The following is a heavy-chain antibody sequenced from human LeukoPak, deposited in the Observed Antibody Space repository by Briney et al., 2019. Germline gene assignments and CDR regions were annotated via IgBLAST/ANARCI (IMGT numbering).Heavy chain of an antibody. V-gene: IGHV3-11*04. J-gene: IGHJ3*02. Sequence: GGSLRLSCAASGFTFSDYYMSWIRQAPGKGLEWVSYISGSGTTIYYTDSVKGRFTTSRDNAKNLLYLQMNSLRAEDTAVYYYARGSGYSGYLPDAFDIWGQGTMVTVSS. CDR3: ARGSGYSGYLPDAFDI. CDR2: ISGSGTTI. D-gene: IGHD5-12*01. CDR1: GFTFSDYY.